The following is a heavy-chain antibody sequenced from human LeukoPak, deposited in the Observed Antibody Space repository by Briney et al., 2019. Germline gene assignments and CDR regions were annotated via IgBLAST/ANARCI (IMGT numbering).Heavy chain of an antibody. CDR1: GYTFTDYL. D-gene: IGHD3-22*01. V-gene: IGHV1-2*06. CDR2: INPNSGGT. J-gene: IGHJ5*02. CDR3: ARDREFCDSNCYSGWFAP. Sequence: VASVKVSCKASGYTFTDYLIHWVRQAPGQGPEWMGRINPNSGGTRYAQKFQGRVIMTRDTSITTLYMELSSLRSDDTAVYYCARDREFCDSNCYSGWFAPWGQGTLVTVSS.